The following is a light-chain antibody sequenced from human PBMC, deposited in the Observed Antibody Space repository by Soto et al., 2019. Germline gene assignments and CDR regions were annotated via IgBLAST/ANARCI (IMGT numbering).Light chain of an antibody. CDR1: QSVSGW. V-gene: IGKV1-5*01. J-gene: IGKJ1*01. CDR2: DAS. CDR3: QQYNSYSPAT. Sequence: DIQMTQSPSTLSASVGDTVTVTCRASQSVSGWLAWYQQKPGKAPKLLIFDASTLESGVPSRFSGRGSETEFTLTISSLQPDDFATYYCQQYNSYSPATFGQGTKVDI.